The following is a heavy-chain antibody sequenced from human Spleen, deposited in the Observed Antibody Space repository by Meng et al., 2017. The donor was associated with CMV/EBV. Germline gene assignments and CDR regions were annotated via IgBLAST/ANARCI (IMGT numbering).Heavy chain of an antibody. J-gene: IGHJ1*01. CDR1: RDSITNHNW. CDR2: IPHRGSS. CDR3: LRGSGGSV. D-gene: IGHD3-10*01. Sequence: QVKFRECGPALVKASEPLSLPCAVSRDSITNHNWWAWVRQPPGKGLEWIGEIPHRGSSAYNPSLKSRVSMSIDKSKNQFSLKLTSVTAADTAVYHCLRGSGGSVWGQGTLVTVSS. V-gene: IGHV4-4*02.